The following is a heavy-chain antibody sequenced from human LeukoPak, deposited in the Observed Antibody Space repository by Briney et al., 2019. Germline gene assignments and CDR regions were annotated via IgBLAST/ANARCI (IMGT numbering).Heavy chain of an antibody. D-gene: IGHD1-26*01. CDR2: ISAYNGNT. CDR1: GYTFTSYG. J-gene: IGHJ5*02. CDR3: ARDGRPSVLVGAQYNWFDP. V-gene: IGHV1-18*01. Sequence: AAVKDSCKASGYTFTSYGISWVRQAPARGREGMGWISAYNGNTNYAQKRQGRVTMTTDTSTSTAYMELRRLRSDDTAVYYCARDGRPSVLVGAQYNWFDPWGQGTLVTVSS.